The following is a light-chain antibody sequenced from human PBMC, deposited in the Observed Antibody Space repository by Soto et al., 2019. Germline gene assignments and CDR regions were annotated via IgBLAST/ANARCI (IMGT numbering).Light chain of an antibody. Sequence: SALTQPASVSGSPGQSITISCTGTSSDIGGYNFVAWYQQHPGKAPKLMIYEVSNRPSGVSNRFSGSKSGNTASLTISGLQAEDEADYYCSSYTSSITVAFGGGTKLTVL. CDR2: EVS. CDR3: SSYTSSITVA. J-gene: IGLJ2*01. V-gene: IGLV2-14*01. CDR1: SSDIGGYNF.